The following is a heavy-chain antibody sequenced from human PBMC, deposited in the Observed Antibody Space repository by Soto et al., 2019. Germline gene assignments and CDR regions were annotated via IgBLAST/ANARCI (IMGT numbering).Heavy chain of an antibody. D-gene: IGHD2-2*01. CDR3: ARVPQHYCSSTSCPIVNWFDP. J-gene: IGHJ5*02. CDR2: IIPIFGTA. Sequence: QVQLVQSGAEVKKPGSSAKVSCKASGGTFSSYAISWVRQAPGQGLEWMGGIIPIFGTANYAQKFQGRVTITADESTSTAYMELSSLRSEDTAVYYCARVPQHYCSSTSCPIVNWFDPWGQGTLVTVSS. V-gene: IGHV1-69*01. CDR1: GGTFSSYA.